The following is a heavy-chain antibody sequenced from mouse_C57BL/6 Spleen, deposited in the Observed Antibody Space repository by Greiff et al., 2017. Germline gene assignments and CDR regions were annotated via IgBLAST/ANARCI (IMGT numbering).Heavy chain of an antibody. Sequence: QVQLQQPGAELVRPGSSVKLSCKASGYTFTSYWMHWVKQRPIQGLEWIGNIDPSDSETHYNQKFKDKATLTVDNASSTAYMQLSSLTAEDSAVYYGARSSSGWFGGVAYWGQGTLVTVSA. V-gene: IGHV1-52*01. D-gene: IGHD3-2*02. J-gene: IGHJ3*01. CDR3: ARSSSGWFGGVAY. CDR2: IDPSDSET. CDR1: GYTFTSYW.